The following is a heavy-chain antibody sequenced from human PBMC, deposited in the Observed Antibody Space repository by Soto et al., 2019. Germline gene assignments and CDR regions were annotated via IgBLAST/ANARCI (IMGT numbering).Heavy chain of an antibody. J-gene: IGHJ2*01. CDR1: GDSLSKNSAT. CDR2: TYYRSKWYN. D-gene: IGHD3-16*01. V-gene: IGHV6-1*01. CDR3: ERGSLRGGNWYFDL. Sequence: SQTLSLTFDSSGDSLSKNSATWNCLRQSPARGLEWLGRTYYRSKWYNDHAVSVKSRITINPDTSKNQFSLQLNSVTPEATAVYYYERGSLRGGNWYFDLWGHGTLVTVSS.